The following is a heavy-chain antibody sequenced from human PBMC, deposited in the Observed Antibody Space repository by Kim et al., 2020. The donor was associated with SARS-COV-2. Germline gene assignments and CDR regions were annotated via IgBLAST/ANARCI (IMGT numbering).Heavy chain of an antibody. CDR1: GFTFGSYW. D-gene: IGHD3-10*01. Sequence: GGSLRLSCAASGFTFGSYWMQWVRQAPGRGLVWVSHINGDGNNKNYVDSVKGRFTISRDNAKNTLFLQMDSLRAEDTALYYCARFYGSRIPLRDWGQGTLATVSS. J-gene: IGHJ4*02. CDR3: ARFYGSRIPLRD. V-gene: IGHV3-74*01. CDR2: INGDGNNK.